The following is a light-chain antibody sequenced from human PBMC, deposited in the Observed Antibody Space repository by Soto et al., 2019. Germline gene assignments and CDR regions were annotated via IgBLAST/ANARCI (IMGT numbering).Light chain of an antibody. CDR3: QQYGRSPPWT. CDR1: QSVSSNY. CDR2: GAS. J-gene: IGKJ1*01. Sequence: EIVLTQSPGTLSLSPGDRATLSCRASQSVSSNYLAWYQQQPGQAPRLLIYGASSRATGIPDRFSGSGSGTDFSRTISRLEPEDFAGDYCQQYGRSPPWTFGQGTKVEIK. V-gene: IGKV3-20*01.